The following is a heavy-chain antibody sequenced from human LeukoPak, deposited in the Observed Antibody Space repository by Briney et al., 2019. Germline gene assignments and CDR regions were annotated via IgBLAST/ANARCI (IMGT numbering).Heavy chain of an antibody. Sequence: SETLSLTCTVSGGSISSYYWSWIRQPPGKGLEWMGYIYYSGSTNYNPSLKSRVTISVDTSKNQFSLKLSSVTAADTAVYYCARDSTSYYYGSGSYEFGMDVWGQGTTVTVSS. CDR2: IYYSGST. CDR1: GGSISSYY. D-gene: IGHD3-10*01. CDR3: ARDSTSYYYGSGSYEFGMDV. J-gene: IGHJ6*02. V-gene: IGHV4-59*01.